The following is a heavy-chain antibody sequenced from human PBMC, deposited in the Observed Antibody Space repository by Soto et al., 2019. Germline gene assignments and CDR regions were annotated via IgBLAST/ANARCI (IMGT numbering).Heavy chain of an antibody. J-gene: IGHJ4*02. D-gene: IGHD3-16*01. CDR1: GFTFKNYW. CDR2: IKPDATVT. CDR3: AKGGDGGGHFDH. V-gene: IGHV3-7*03. Sequence: EVQLVESGGGLVQSGGSLTLSCASSGFTFKNYWMHWVRQAPGKGLEWVATIKPDATVTSYGVSVRGRFSVSRDNTNNLLALQMNPLGAGGTAGYYWAKGGDGGGHFDHWGQGTLVTVSS.